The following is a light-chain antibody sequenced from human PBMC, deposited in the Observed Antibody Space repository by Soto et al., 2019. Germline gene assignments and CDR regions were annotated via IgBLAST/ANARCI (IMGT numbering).Light chain of an antibody. CDR2: DAS. V-gene: IGKV3-11*01. J-gene: IGKJ4*01. CDR3: QQRSNWPRT. Sequence: EIVLTQSPATLSLSPGERATLSCRASQSVSRYSAWYQQKPGQAPRLLIHDASNRATGIPARFSGSGSGTDFTLTISSLEPEDFAVYYCQQRSNWPRTFGGGTKVEIK. CDR1: QSVSRY.